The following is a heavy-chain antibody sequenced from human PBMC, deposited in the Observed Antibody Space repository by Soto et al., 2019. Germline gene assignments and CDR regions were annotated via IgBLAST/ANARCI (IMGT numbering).Heavy chain of an antibody. Sequence: PGGSLRLSCTAPGFTFGDYAMSWFRQAPGKGLEWVGFIRSKAYGGTTEYAASVKGRFTISRDDSKSIAYLQMNSLKTEDTAVYYCTRQAVTTTHYYYGMDVWGQGTTVTVSS. J-gene: IGHJ6*02. V-gene: IGHV3-49*03. CDR2: IRSKAYGGTT. CDR1: GFTFGDYA. D-gene: IGHD4-4*01. CDR3: TRQAVTTTHYYYGMDV.